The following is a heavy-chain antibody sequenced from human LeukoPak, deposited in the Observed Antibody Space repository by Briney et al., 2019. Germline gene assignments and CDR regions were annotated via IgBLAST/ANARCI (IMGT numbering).Heavy chain of an antibody. D-gene: IGHD6-19*01. CDR1: GFTFSSYG. Sequence: PGGSLRLSCAASGFTFSSYGMHWVRQAPGKGLEWVAVISYDGSNKYYADSVKGRFTISRDNSKNTLYLQMNSLRAEDTAVYYCAKKLRAVAGKGRYFDLWGRGTLVTVSS. CDR2: ISYDGSNK. CDR3: AKKLRAVAGKGRYFDL. J-gene: IGHJ2*01. V-gene: IGHV3-30*18.